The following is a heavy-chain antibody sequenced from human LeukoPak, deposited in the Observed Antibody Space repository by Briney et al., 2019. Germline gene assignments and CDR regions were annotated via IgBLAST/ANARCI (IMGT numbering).Heavy chain of an antibody. Sequence: SETLALTCIVSGGSISNYRWSWIRQPPGKGLEWIGCVLYSGSTNYNPSLKSRVTISVDTSKNQFSLTLSSVTAADTDVYYCARYTRPFDYWGQGTLVTVSS. CDR2: VLYSGST. V-gene: IGHV4-59*01. D-gene: IGHD6-6*01. CDR1: GGSISNYR. J-gene: IGHJ4*02. CDR3: ARYTRPFDY.